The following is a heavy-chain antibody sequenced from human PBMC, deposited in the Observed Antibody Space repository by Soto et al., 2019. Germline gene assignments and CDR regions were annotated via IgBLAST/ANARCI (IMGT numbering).Heavy chain of an antibody. CDR1: GFTFSSYA. CDR3: ARDTATALGGMDV. J-gene: IGHJ6*02. D-gene: IGHD5-18*01. Sequence: QVQLVESGGGVVQPGRSLRLSCVASGFTFSSYAMHWVRQAPGKGLEWVAVISYDGSNKYYADSVKGRFTISRDNSKNTLYLQMNSLRAEDTAVYYCARDTATALGGMDVWGQGTTVTVSS. V-gene: IGHV3-30-3*01. CDR2: ISYDGSNK.